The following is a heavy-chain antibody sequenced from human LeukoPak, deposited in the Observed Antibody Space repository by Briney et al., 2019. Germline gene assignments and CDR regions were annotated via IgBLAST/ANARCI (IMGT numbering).Heavy chain of an antibody. CDR1: GYSLSSGYY. V-gene: IGHV4-38-2*02. Sequence: PSETLSLTCTVCGYSLSSGYYWGWIRQPPGKGLEWIGSIYHSGSTYYNPSLKSRVTISVDRSKNHFSLKLSSVTAADTAMYYCASGYSYYYYMDVWGKGTTVTVSS. CDR2: IYHSGST. J-gene: IGHJ6*03. CDR3: ASGYSYYYYMDV.